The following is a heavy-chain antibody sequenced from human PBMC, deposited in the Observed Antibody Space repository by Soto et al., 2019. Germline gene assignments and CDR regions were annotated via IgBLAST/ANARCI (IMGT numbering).Heavy chain of an antibody. V-gene: IGHV1-2*02. CDR3: ARVIRGAYYNSPLDT. J-gene: IGHJ5*02. D-gene: IGHD3-10*01. CDR2: INPYSGGA. CDR1: GYTFTGYF. Sequence: AAVKVSCKASGYTFTGYFMHWVRQAPGQGLEWMGWINPYSGGADYAQSFQGRVTMTRDTSISTVYMELSRLRFDDTAVYYCARVIRGAYYNSPLDTWGQGTVVTVSS.